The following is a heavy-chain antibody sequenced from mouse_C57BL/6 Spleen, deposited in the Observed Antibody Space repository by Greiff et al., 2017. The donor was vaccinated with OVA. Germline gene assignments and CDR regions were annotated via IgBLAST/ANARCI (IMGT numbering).Heavy chain of an antibody. CDR2: INYDGSST. D-gene: IGHD1-1*01. J-gene: IGHJ1*03. Sequence: EVKVVESEGGLVQPGSSMKLSCTASGFTFSDYYMAWVRQVPEKGLEWVANINYDGSSTYYLDSLKSRFIISRDNAKNILYLQMSSLKSEDTATYSCARGDYYGSSPYWYFDVWGTGTTVTVSS. CDR3: ARGDYYGSSPYWYFDV. V-gene: IGHV5-16*01. CDR1: GFTFSDYY.